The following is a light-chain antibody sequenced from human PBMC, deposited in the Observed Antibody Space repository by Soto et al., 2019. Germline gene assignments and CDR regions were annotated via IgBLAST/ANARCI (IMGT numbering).Light chain of an antibody. CDR1: SSDVGGYNY. V-gene: IGLV2-14*01. CDR3: SSYTSSSTLLV. Sequence: QSALTQPASVSGSPGQSITISCTGTSSDVGGYNYVSWYQQHPGKAPKLMIYDVTNRPSGVSNRFSGSKSGNTASLTISGLQAEDEAHYYCSSYTSSSTLLVFGGGTNLTVL. CDR2: DVT. J-gene: IGLJ3*02.